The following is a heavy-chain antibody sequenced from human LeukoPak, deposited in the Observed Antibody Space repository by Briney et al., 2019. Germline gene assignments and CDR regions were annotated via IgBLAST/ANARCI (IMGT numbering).Heavy chain of an antibody. CDR3: AKDIAAQGYYYYGMDV. D-gene: IGHD6-6*01. CDR2: ISYDGSNK. J-gene: IGHJ6*02. Sequence: GRSLRLSCAASGFTFSSYAMHWVRQAPGKGLEWVAVISYDGSNKYYADSVKGRFTISRDNSKNTLYLQMNSLRAEDTAVYYCAKDIAAQGYYYYGMDVWGQGTTVTVSS. CDR1: GFTFSSYA. V-gene: IGHV3-30*04.